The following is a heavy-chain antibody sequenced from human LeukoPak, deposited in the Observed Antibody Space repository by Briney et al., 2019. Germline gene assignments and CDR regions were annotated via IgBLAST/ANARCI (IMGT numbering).Heavy chain of an antibody. CDR2: IYTSGST. D-gene: IGHD3-10*01. Sequence: SETLSLTCTVSGGSISSCSYYWSWIRQPAGKGLEWIGRIYTSGSTNYNPSLKSRVTISVDTSKNQFSLKLSSVTAADTAVYYCAVSRITMVRGVIMPFDYWGQGTLVTVSS. CDR1: GGSISSCSYY. V-gene: IGHV4-61*02. J-gene: IGHJ4*02. CDR3: AVSRITMVRGVIMPFDY.